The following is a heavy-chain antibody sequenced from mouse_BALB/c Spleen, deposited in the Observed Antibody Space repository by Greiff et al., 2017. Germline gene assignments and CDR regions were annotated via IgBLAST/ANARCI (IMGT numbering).Heavy chain of an antibody. CDR3: TRDRGYGNPFAY. J-gene: IGHJ3*01. V-gene: IGHV5-6-4*01. CDR1: GFTFSSYT. Sequence: EVNVVESGGGLVKPGGSLKLSCAASGFTFSSYTMSWVRQTPEKRLEWVATISSGGSYTYYPDSVKGRFTISRDNAKNTLYLQISSLKCEDTAMYYCTRDRGYGNPFAYWGQGTLVTVSA. D-gene: IGHD2-1*01. CDR2: ISSGGSYT.